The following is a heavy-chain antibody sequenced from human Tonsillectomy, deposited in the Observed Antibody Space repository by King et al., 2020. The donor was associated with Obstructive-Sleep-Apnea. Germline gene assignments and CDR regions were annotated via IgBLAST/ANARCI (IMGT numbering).Heavy chain of an antibody. CDR1: GFNFDDYA. Sequence: VQLVESGGGLVQPGRSLRLSCAASGFNFDDYAMHWVRQAQGKGLEWVSGISWNSGRIGYADSVQGRFTISRDNAKNSLYLQMNSLRVVDTAFYYCAKDKAANYFYGMDVWGQGTTVTVSS. J-gene: IGHJ6*02. CDR2: ISWNSGRI. CDR3: AKDKAANYFYGMDV. D-gene: IGHD2-15*01. V-gene: IGHV3-9*01.